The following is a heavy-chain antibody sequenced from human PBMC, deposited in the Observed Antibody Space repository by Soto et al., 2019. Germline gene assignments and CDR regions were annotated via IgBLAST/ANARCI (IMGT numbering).Heavy chain of an antibody. CDR2: LYYTGST. Sequence: PSETLSLTCNVSGGSISDFYWSWIRQSPGKRLEWIGYLYYTGSTNYNPALKSRVTISLDTSKKQFSLKVRSVTAADTAVYYCARGGGYDFRSSQAPPIDVWGQGTTVTDSS. V-gene: IGHV4-59*01. J-gene: IGHJ6*02. D-gene: IGHD3-3*01. CDR1: GGSISDFY. CDR3: ARGGGYDFRSSQAPPIDV.